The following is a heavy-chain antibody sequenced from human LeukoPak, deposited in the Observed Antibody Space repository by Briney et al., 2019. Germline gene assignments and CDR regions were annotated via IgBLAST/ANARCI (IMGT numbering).Heavy chain of an antibody. Sequence: SETLSLTCAVYGGSFSGYYWSWIRQPPGKGLEWIGEINHSGSTNYNPSLKSRVTISVDTSKNQFSLKLSSVTAADTAVYYCAIGAVGARNFDYWGQGTLVTVSS. CDR3: AIGAVGARNFDY. V-gene: IGHV4-34*01. CDR1: GGSFSGYY. D-gene: IGHD1-26*01. J-gene: IGHJ4*02. CDR2: INHSGST.